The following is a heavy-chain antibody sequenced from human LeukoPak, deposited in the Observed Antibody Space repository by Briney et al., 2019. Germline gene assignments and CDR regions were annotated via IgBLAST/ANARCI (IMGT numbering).Heavy chain of an antibody. CDR1: GFTFSSYA. V-gene: IGHV3-7*01. Sequence: GGSLRLSCAASGFTFSSYAMSWVRQAPGKGLEWVANINQDGNEKYSVDSVKGQFTISRDNAKNSLYLQMNSLRAEDTAVYYCARGVYAFDIWGQGTMVTVSS. CDR3: ARGVYAFDI. D-gene: IGHD2-8*01. CDR2: INQDGNEK. J-gene: IGHJ3*02.